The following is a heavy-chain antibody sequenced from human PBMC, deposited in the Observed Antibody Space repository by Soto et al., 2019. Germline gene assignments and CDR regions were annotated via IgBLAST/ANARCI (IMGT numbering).Heavy chain of an antibody. CDR2: IYYSGST. CDR1: GGSVSSGSYY. Sequence: QVQLQESGPGLVKPSETLSLTCTVSGGSVSSGSYYWSWIRQPPGKGLEWIGYIYYSGSTNYNPSRKSRVTISVDTSKNQFSLKLSSVTAADTAVYYCASALYYDFWSGYYPTWGQGTLVTVSS. J-gene: IGHJ4*02. D-gene: IGHD3-3*01. CDR3: ASALYYDFWSGYYPT. V-gene: IGHV4-61*01.